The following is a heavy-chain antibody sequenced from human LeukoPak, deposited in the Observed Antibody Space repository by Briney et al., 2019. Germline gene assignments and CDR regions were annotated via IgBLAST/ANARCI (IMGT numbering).Heavy chain of an antibody. CDR2: ISYDGSNK. J-gene: IGHJ4*02. CDR3: QGGAMVTNVY. Sequence: PGGSLRLSCAASGFTFSSYAMHWVRQAPGKGLEWVAVISYDGSNKYYADSVKGRFTISRDNSKNTLYLQMNSLRAEDTAVYYCQGGAMVTNVYWGQGTLVTVSS. CDR1: GFTFSSYA. V-gene: IGHV3-30-3*01. D-gene: IGHD5-18*01.